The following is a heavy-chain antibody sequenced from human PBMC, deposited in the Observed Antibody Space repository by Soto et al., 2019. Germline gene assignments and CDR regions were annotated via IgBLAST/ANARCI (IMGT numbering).Heavy chain of an antibody. CDR2: ISAYNGNT. V-gene: IGHV1-18*01. CDR3: ARVRSGYDFAY. D-gene: IGHD5-12*01. CDR1: GYTFTSYG. J-gene: IGHJ4*02. Sequence: QVQLVQSGAEVKKPGASVKVSCKASGYTFTSYGINWVRQAPGQGLEWMGWISAYNGNTHDAQKLQGTVTRTTDTATSTASMELRSLRSNDTAVYYCARVRSGYDFAYWGQGTLVTVSS.